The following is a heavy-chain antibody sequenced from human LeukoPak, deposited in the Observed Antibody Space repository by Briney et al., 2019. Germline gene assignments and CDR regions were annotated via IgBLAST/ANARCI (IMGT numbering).Heavy chain of an antibody. CDR2: ISWNSGSI. J-gene: IGHJ4*02. CDR1: GFTFDDYA. V-gene: IGHV3-9*01. D-gene: IGHD2-15*01. CDR3: AKSKGSGGREHFDY. Sequence: GRSLRLSWAASGFTFDDYAMHWVRQAPGKGLEGVSGISWNSGSIGYADSVKGRFTISRDNAKNSLYLQMNSLRAEDTALYYCAKSKGSGGREHFDYWGQGTLVTVSS.